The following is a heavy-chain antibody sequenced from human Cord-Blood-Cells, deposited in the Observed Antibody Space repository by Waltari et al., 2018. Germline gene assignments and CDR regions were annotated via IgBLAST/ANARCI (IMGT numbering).Heavy chain of an antibody. CDR3: AHLLQLRPYGASMYYFDY. J-gene: IGHJ4*02. Sequence: QITLKESGPTLVKPTQTLTLTCTFSGFSLRTSGVGVGWIRQPPGKALEWLALIYWNDDKRYSPSLKSRLTITKDTSKNQVVLTMTNMDPVDTATYYCAHLLQLRPYGASMYYFDYWGQGTLVTVSS. D-gene: IGHD4-17*01. CDR2: IYWNDDK. V-gene: IGHV2-5*01. CDR1: GFSLRTSGVG.